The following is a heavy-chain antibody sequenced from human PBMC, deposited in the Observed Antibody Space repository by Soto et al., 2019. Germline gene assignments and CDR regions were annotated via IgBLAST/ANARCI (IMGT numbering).Heavy chain of an antibody. CDR3: AKEMGDYYDSSGSGFDP. CDR1: GFTFSSYV. D-gene: IGHD3-22*01. J-gene: IGHJ5*02. V-gene: IGHV3-23*01. Sequence: EVQLLESGGGLVQPGGSLRLSCAASGFTFSSYVMSWVRQAPGKGLEWVSAISGSGGNTYYADSVKGRFTISRDNSKNTMFLQMNSLSAEDTDLYFCAKEMGDYYDSSGSGFDPWGQGTLVTVSS. CDR2: ISGSGGNT.